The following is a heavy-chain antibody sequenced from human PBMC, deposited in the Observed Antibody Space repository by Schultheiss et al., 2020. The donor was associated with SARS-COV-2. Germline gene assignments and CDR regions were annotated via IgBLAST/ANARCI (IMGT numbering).Heavy chain of an antibody. V-gene: IGHV4-59*12. Sequence: SETLSLTCTVSGGSISSYYWSWIRQPPGKGLEWIGYIYYSGSTYYNPSLKSRVTISVDTSKNQFSLKLSSVTAADTAVYYCASLDGYYLPSDWGQGTLVTVSS. J-gene: IGHJ4*02. CDR2: IYYSGST. D-gene: IGHD5-24*01. CDR1: GGSISSYY. CDR3: ASLDGYYLPSD.